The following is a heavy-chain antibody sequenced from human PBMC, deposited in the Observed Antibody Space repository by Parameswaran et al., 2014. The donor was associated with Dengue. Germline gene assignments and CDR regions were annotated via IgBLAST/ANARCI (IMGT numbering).Heavy chain of an antibody. CDR3: AREGREVAGNYYYYGTDV. Sequence: RWIRQPPGKGLEWLSYITTSGGNTIYADSVRGRFTISRDNAKNSLYLEVNSLRAEDTAIYFCAREGREVAGNYYYYGTDVWGPGDHGHRLL. D-gene: IGHD6-19*01. V-gene: IGHV3-11*05. CDR2: ITTSGGNT. J-gene: IGHJ6*01.